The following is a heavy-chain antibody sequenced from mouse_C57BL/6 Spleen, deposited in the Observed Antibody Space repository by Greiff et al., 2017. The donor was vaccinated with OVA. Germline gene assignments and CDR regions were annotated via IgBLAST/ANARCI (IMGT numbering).Heavy chain of an antibody. J-gene: IGHJ4*01. CDR1: GYTFTSSW. V-gene: IGHV1-61*01. Sequence: QVQLQQPGAELVRPGSSVKLSCKASGYTFTSSWMDWVKQRPGQGLEWIGNIYPSDGETHYNQKFKDKATLTVDKSSSTAYMQLSSLTSEDSAVYYCARGSSNYEGARDYWGQGTSVTVSS. CDR3: ARGSSNYEGARDY. CDR2: IYPSDGET. D-gene: IGHD2-5*01.